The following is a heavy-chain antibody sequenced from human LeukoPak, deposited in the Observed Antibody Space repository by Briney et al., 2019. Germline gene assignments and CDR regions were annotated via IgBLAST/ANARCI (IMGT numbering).Heavy chain of an antibody. D-gene: IGHD6-19*01. CDR1: GGSISSSSYY. J-gene: IGHJ2*01. CDR3: ARRPYSSGWYSDWYFDL. V-gene: IGHV4-39*01. Sequence: SETLSLTCTVSGGSISSSSYYWGWIRQPPGKGLEWLGSIYYSGSTYYNPSLKSRVTISVDTSKNQFSLKLSSVTAADTAVYYCARRPYSSGWYSDWYFDLWGRGTLVTVSS. CDR2: IYYSGST.